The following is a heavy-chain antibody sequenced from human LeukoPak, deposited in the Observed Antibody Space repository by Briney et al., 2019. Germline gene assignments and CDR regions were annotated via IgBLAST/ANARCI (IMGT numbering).Heavy chain of an antibody. V-gene: IGHV1-2*02. CDR3: ARGTNPGNYWHFAL. J-gene: IGHJ2*01. CDR1: GYTFTGYY. CDR2: INPNSGGT. D-gene: IGHD1-7*01. Sequence: ASVKVSCKASGYTFTGYYMHWVRQAPGQGLEWMGWINPNSGGTNYAQKFQGRVTMTRDTSISTAYMELSRLRSDDTAVYYCARGTNPGNYWHFALWGRGTLVTVSS.